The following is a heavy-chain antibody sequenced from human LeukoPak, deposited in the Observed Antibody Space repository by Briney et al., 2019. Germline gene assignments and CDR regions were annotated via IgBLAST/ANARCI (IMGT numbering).Heavy chain of an antibody. CDR2: INYSGTT. Sequence: TSSETLSLTCTVSGGSISSGNYYWGWIRQPPGKGLEWIGSINYSGTTYCYPSLKSRVTISVDTSKNQFSLKLSSVTAADTAVYYCARDVPSGLFDYWGQGSLVTVSS. D-gene: IGHD3-10*01. V-gene: IGHV4-39*07. CDR3: ARDVPSGLFDY. J-gene: IGHJ4*02. CDR1: GGSISSGNYY.